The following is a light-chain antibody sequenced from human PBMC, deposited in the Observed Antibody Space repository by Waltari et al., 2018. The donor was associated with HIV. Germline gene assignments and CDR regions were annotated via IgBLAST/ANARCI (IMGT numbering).Light chain of an antibody. CDR2: NDK. CDR1: DIGTRD. J-gene: IGLJ3*02. CDR3: QVWDHTSVV. Sequence: SYDLTQPLSVSVALGQTARIPCGGRDIGTRDVHWYQQKPGQAPSLLIFNDKNRPSGIPERFSGSKSRNTATLTISEAQGGDEAAYFCQVWDHTSVVFGG. V-gene: IGLV3-9*01.